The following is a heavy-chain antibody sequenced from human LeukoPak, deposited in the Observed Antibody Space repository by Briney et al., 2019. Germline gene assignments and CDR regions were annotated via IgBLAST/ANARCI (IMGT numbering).Heavy chain of an antibody. CDR2: IYYSGST. CDR3: ARSPYGDYVPGAFDI. CDR1: GGSISSYY. Sequence: PSETLSLTCTVSGGSISSYYWNWIRQPPGKGLEWIGYIYYSGSTNYNPSLKSRVTISVDTSKNQFSLKLSSVTAADTAVYYCARSPYGDYVPGAFDIWGQGTMVTVSS. D-gene: IGHD4-17*01. J-gene: IGHJ3*02. V-gene: IGHV4-59*01.